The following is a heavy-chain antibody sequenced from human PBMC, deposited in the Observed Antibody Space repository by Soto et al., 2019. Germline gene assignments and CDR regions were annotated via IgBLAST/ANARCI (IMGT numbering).Heavy chain of an antibody. Sequence: GASVKVSCKTSGYTFTDYYMHWVRHAPGQGLEWMGWINPNSGGPISAQKFQGRVTMTRDTSISTAYLELSRLRSDDTAVYYRARDAVPFDGIWLAHDWGQGTVVTVSS. D-gene: IGHD3-9*01. CDR1: GYTFTDYY. J-gene: IGHJ4*02. CDR3: ARDAVPFDGIWLAHD. CDR2: INPNSGGP. V-gene: IGHV1-2*02.